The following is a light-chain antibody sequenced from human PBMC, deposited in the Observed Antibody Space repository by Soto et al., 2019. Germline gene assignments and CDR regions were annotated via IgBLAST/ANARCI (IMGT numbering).Light chain of an antibody. CDR3: ISYRSTSAPDV. J-gene: IGLJ1*01. CDR2: DVS. Sequence: QSALTQPASVSGSPGQSITISCTGTSNDVGGYNYVSWYKQHPGKAPKLLIYDVSNRPSGVSNRFSGSKSGNTASLTISGLQAEDEADYYCISYRSTSAPDVFGTGTKLTVL. V-gene: IGLV2-14*03. CDR1: SNDVGGYNY.